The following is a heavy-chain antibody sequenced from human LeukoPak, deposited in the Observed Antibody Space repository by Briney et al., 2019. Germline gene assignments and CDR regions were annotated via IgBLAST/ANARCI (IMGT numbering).Heavy chain of an antibody. CDR3: ARVRGQLLSYGVPDP. J-gene: IGHJ5*02. D-gene: IGHD2-2*01. Sequence: EASVKVSCKASGYTFTGYYMHWVRQAPGQGLKWMGWINPNSGGTNYAQKFQGRVTMTRDTSISTAYMELSSLRSEDTAVYYCARVRGQLLSYGVPDPWGQGTLVTVSS. V-gene: IGHV1-2*02. CDR2: INPNSGGT. CDR1: GYTFTGYY.